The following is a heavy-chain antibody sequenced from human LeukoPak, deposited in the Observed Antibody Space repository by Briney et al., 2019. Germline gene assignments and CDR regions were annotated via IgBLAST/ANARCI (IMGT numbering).Heavy chain of an antibody. D-gene: IGHD2-15*01. CDR3: ARHQNGDYSDASAF. CDR1: GNMFTNHW. V-gene: IGHV5-51*01. Sequence: GESLKISCKGSGNMFTNHWIDWVRQMPGKGLEWLGTIRPSDSSVRYSPSFQGQVSISVDRSIDTAYLQWSSLKASDTAIYYCARHQNGDYSDASAFWGQGTMVSVSS. J-gene: IGHJ3*01. CDR2: IRPSDSSV.